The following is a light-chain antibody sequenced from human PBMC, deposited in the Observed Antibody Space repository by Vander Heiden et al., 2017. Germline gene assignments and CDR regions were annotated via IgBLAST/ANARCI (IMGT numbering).Light chain of an antibody. CDR2: GAS. CDR3: QQYNNWPGFT. CDR1: QSVSSN. J-gene: IGKJ3*01. V-gene: IGKV3-15*01. Sequence: EIVMTPSPATLSVSPGERATLSCRASQSVSSNLAWYQQKPGQVPRLLINGASTRATGIPARFSGSGSGTECTLIISSLQSEDFAVEYCQQYNNWPGFTFGHGTKVDIK.